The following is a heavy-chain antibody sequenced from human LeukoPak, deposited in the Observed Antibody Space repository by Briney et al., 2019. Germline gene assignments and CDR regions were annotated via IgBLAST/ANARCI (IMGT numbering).Heavy chain of an antibody. Sequence: SVKVSCKASGYTFTSYDMNWVRQATGQGLEWLGWMNPNSGNTGYAQKFQGRVTITRNTSISTAYMELSSLRSEDTVVYYCARGDSSSWTDFDYWGQGTLGTVSS. CDR2: MNPNSGNT. D-gene: IGHD6-13*01. CDR3: ARGDSSSWTDFDY. V-gene: IGHV1-8*03. J-gene: IGHJ4*02. CDR1: GYTFTSYD.